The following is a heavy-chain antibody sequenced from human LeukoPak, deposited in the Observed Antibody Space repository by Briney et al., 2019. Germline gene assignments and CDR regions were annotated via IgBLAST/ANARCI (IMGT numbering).Heavy chain of an antibody. CDR3: AREARSKPAAYHY. J-gene: IGHJ4*02. CDR1: GGTFSSYA. CDR2: IIPIFGTA. D-gene: IGHD2-2*01. Sequence: SVKVSCKASGGTFSSYAISWVRQAPGQGLEWMGGIIPIFGTANYAQKFQGRVTITTDESTSTAYMELSSLRSEDTAVYYCAREARSKPAAYHYWGQGTLVTVSS. V-gene: IGHV1-69*05.